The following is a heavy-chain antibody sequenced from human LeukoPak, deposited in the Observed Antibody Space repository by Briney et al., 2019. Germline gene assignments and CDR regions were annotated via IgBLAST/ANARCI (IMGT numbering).Heavy chain of an antibody. D-gene: IGHD2-15*01. CDR1: GFTFSSYA. CDR2: ISSNGGST. Sequence: AGGSLRLSCAASGFTFSSYAMHWVRQAPGKGLEYVSAISSNGGSTYYANSVMGRFTISRDNSKNTLYLQMNSLRAEDMAVYYCTRHLGYCSGGSCVYWGQGTLVTVSS. V-gene: IGHV3-64*01. CDR3: TRHLGYCSGGSCVY. J-gene: IGHJ4*02.